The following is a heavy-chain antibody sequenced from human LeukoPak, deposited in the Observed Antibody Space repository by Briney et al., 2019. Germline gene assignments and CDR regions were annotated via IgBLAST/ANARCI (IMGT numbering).Heavy chain of an antibody. CDR1: GYSFTSYW. CDR3: ARGKVRNLVIVGATAYYFDY. Sequence: PGESLKVSCKGSGYSFTSYWIGWVRQMPGKGLEWMGIIYPGDSDTRYSPSFQGQVTISADKSISTAYLQWSSLKASDTAMYYCARGKVRNLVIVGATAYYFDYWGQGTLVTVSS. D-gene: IGHD1-26*01. CDR2: IYPGDSDT. V-gene: IGHV5-51*01. J-gene: IGHJ4*02.